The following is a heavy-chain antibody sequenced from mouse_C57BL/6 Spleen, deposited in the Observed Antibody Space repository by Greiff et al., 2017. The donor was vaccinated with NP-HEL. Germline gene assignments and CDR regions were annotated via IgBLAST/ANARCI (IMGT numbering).Heavy chain of an antibody. J-gene: IGHJ2*01. CDR1: GYTFTSYW. V-gene: IGHV1-7*01. CDR2: INPSSGYT. D-gene: IGHD1-1*01. Sequence: VQLQQSGAELAKPGASVKLSCKASGYTFTSYWMHWVKQRPGQGLEWIGYINPSSGYTKYNQKIKDKATLTADKSSSTAYMQLSSLTYEDSAVYYCARGGYGSQYYFDYWGQGTTLTVSS. CDR3: ARGGYGSQYYFDY.